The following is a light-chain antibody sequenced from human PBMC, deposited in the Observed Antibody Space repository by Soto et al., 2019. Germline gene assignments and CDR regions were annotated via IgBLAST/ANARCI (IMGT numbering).Light chain of an antibody. CDR1: QNINNY. CDR2: DAS. J-gene: IGKJ3*01. V-gene: IGKV1-39*01. Sequence: DIQMTQVPSSLSASVGDKVTITCRASQNINNYLNWYQQRPGKAPKLLIYDASNLQSGVSSRFSGSGSGTDFTLTISSLQPEDFAIYFCQKSYSPLTFGPGTKVDLK. CDR3: QKSYSPLT.